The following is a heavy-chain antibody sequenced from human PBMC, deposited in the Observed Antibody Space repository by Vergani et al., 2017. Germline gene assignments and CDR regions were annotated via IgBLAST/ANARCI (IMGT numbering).Heavy chain of an antibody. J-gene: IGHJ6*02. CDR3: AKDEVVGATKRWGYYYYGMDV. D-gene: IGHD1-26*01. CDR2: IRYDGSNK. V-gene: IGHV3-30*02. Sequence: QVQLVESVGGVVQPGGSLRLSCAASGFTFSSYGMHWVRQAPGKGLEWVAFIRYDGSNKYYADSVKGRFTISRDNSKNTLYLQMNSLRAEDTAVYYCAKDEVVGATKRWGYYYYGMDVWGQGTTVTVSS. CDR1: GFTFSSYG.